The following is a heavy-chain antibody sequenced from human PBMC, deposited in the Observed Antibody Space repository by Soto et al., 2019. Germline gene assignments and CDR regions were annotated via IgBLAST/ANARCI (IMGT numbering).Heavy chain of an antibody. J-gene: IGHJ4*02. D-gene: IGHD1-26*01. Sequence: RVTISVDTSKNQFSLRLSSVTAADTAVYYCARVSGGYYHVYYFDYWGQGTLVTVSS. CDR3: ARVSGGYYHVYYFDY. V-gene: IGHV4-59*01.